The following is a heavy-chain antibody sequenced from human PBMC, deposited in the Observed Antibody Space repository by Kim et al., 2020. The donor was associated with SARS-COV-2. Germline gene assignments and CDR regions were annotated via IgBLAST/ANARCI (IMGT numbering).Heavy chain of an antibody. D-gene: IGHD6-6*01. CDR3: AREGYNEYSSSSEL. Sequence: DSVKGRFTISRDNAKISLYLQMNSLRAEDTAVYYCAREGYNEYSSSSELWGQGTLVTVSS. J-gene: IGHJ4*02. V-gene: IGHV3-11*05.